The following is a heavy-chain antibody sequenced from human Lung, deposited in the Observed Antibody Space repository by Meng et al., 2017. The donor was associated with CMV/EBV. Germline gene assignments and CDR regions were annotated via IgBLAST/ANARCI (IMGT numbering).Heavy chain of an antibody. J-gene: IGHJ4*02. Sequence: GGSLRLSCAASGFSFSNYDMHWVRQAPGKGLEWVAIIRYDGSNKYNTDSVKGRFTISRDNSKNTLSLQMNSLGAEDTAVYDCAKNGQGTSGWFYFDLWGQGXLVTVSS. CDR2: IRYDGSNK. CDR3: AKNGQGTSGWFYFDL. V-gene: IGHV3-30*02. D-gene: IGHD6-19*01. CDR1: GFSFSNYD.